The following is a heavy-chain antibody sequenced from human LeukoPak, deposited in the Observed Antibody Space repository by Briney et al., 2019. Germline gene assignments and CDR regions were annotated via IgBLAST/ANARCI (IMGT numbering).Heavy chain of an antibody. CDR1: DASVSSYY. J-gene: IGHJ6*03. CDR3: ARDEMKVGSGGDTSSYYYLYYMDV. Sequence: TSETLSLTCTVSDASVSSYYWSWIRQPAGQGLEWIGRIYTTGSTNYNPSLKSRVTISVDKSKNQFSLKLNSVTAADTASYYCARDEMKVGSGGDTSSYYYLYYMDVWGKGTTVTVSS. D-gene: IGHD2-21*02. CDR2: IYTTGST. V-gene: IGHV4-4*07.